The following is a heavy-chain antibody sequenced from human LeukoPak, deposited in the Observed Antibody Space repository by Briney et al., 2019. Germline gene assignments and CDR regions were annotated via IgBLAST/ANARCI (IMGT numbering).Heavy chain of an antibody. D-gene: IGHD3-16*02. CDR2: IYTSGRT. V-gene: IGHV4-61*02. Sequence: SETLSLTCTVSGGSVAFGSYYWTWIRQPAGKGLEWLGRIYTSGRTYYNPYLRSRVTISMDTSMNQFSLRLNSVTAADTAVYYCARARVIPASFDDWGQGTLVTVSS. CDR1: GGSVAFGSYY. CDR3: ARARVIPASFDD. J-gene: IGHJ4*02.